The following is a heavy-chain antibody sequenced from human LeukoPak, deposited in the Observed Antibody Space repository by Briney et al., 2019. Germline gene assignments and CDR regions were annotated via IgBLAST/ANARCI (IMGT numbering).Heavy chain of an antibody. J-gene: IGHJ6*03. CDR2: VIPIFGTA. D-gene: IGHD5-24*01. Sequence: SVKVSCKASGGTFSSYAISWVRQAPGQGLEWMGGVIPIFGTANYAQKLQGRVTMTTDTSTSTAYMELRSLRSDDTAVYYCARTGGYNYLYYYYYMDVWGKGTTVTVSS. V-gene: IGHV1-69*05. CDR1: GGTFSSYA. CDR3: ARTGGYNYLYYYYYMDV.